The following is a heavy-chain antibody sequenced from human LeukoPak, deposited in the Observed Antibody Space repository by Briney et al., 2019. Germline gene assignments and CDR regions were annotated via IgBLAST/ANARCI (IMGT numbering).Heavy chain of an antibody. CDR1: GGSFSGYY. V-gene: IGHV4-34*01. D-gene: IGHD3-10*01. J-gene: IGHJ5*02. CDR3: ARTMVRGVIITRFNWFDP. Sequence: SETLSLTCAVYGGSFSGYYWSWIRQPPGKWREWIGEINHSGSTNYNPSLKSRVTISVETSKNQFSLKLSSVTAADTAVYYCARTMVRGVIITRFNWFDPWGQGTLVTVSS. CDR2: INHSGST.